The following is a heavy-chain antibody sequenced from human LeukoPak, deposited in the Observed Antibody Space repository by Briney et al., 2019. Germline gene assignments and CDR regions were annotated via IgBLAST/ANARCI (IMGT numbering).Heavy chain of an antibody. CDR1: GGSISSYY. V-gene: IGHV4-59*01. J-gene: IGHJ5*02. D-gene: IGHD2-2*01. CDR3: ARGYCSSTSCFNWFDP. Sequence: SETLSLTYTVSGGSISSYYWSWIRQPPGKGLEWIGYIYYSGSTNYNPSLKSRVTISVDTSKNQFSLKLSSVTAADTAVYYCARGYCSSTSCFNWFDPWGQGTLVTVSS. CDR2: IYYSGST.